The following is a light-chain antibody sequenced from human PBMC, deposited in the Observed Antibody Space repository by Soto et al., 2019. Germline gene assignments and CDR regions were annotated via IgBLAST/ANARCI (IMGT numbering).Light chain of an antibody. CDR1: SSDVGDYDS. CDR2: EVT. V-gene: IGLV2-14*01. Sequence: QSALTQPASVSGSPGQSITISCTGISSDVGDYDSVSWYQQHPGKAPRLMIYEVTNRPSGVSDRFSGSRSDNTASLTISGLQAEDEADYYCNSYTSTSTLYVFGTGTQLTVL. J-gene: IGLJ1*01. CDR3: NSYTSTSTLYV.